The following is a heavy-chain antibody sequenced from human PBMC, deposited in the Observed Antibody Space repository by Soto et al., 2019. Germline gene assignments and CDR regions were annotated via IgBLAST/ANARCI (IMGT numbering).Heavy chain of an antibody. D-gene: IGHD1-26*01. CDR1: GGSISSSTYY. J-gene: IGHJ6*02. Sequence: PSETLSLTCTVSGGSISSSTYYWGWMRQPPGNGLEWIASFFIGGNTYYNPSLKSRVTISVDKSKNQFSLKLSSVTAADTAVYYCARVSGSYYYGMDVWGQGTTVTVSS. V-gene: IGHV4-39*07. CDR2: FFIGGNT. CDR3: ARVSGSYYYGMDV.